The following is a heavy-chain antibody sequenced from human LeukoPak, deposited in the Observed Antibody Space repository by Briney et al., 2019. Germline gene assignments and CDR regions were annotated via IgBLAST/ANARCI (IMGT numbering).Heavy chain of an antibody. CDR2: TYYRSKWYN. Sequence: SQTLSLTCGISGDSVSSNNGAWNWIRQSPSRCLELLGRTYYRSKWYNDYAGSMKGRITISPDTSKNQFSLHRNSVTPQDTAVYYCARDVGNSGWYTFDYWGQGTLVTVSS. CDR3: ARDVGNSGWYTFDY. CDR1: GDSVSSNNGA. J-gene: IGHJ4*02. V-gene: IGHV6-1*01. D-gene: IGHD6-19*01.